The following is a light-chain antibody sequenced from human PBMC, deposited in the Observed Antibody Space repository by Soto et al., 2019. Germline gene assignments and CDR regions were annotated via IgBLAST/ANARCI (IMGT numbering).Light chain of an antibody. Sequence: DVQMTQSPSPLLASVRERVTITSRASQSISSWLAWYQQKPGKAPKLLFYKASSLESGVPSRFSGSGSGTEFTLTISSLQPGDFATYYCQQYNSYPWTFGQGTKVEIK. CDR1: QSISSW. J-gene: IGKJ1*01. V-gene: IGKV1-5*03. CDR2: KAS. CDR3: QQYNSYPWT.